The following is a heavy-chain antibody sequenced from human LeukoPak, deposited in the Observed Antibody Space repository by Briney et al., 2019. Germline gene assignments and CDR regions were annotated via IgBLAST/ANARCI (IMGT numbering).Heavy chain of an antibody. Sequence: AGSLRLSCAASGFTFSSYAMSWFRQAPGNGLEWVSAISGSGGSTYYADSVKGRFTISRYNSKNTLYLQMNSLRAEDTAVYYCAKVKESSLYFDYWGQGTLVTVSS. V-gene: IGHV3-23*01. CDR3: AKVKESSLYFDY. CDR2: ISGSGGST. J-gene: IGHJ4*02. CDR1: GFTFSSYA. D-gene: IGHD6-13*01.